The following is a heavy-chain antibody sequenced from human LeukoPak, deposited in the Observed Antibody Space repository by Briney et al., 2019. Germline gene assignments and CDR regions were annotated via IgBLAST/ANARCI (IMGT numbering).Heavy chain of an antibody. J-gene: IGHJ3*02. Sequence: GGSLRLSCVASKFTFSSYWMSWVRPAPGKGLEWVSTIKRSGSEEYYADSVKGRFTISRDNAKNSLYLQMNSLSAEDTAVYYCARDPYSTFFGAFDIWGQGTMVTVSS. CDR1: KFTFSSYW. D-gene: IGHD6-13*01. CDR3: ARDPYSTFFGAFDI. V-gene: IGHV3-7*04. CDR2: IKRSGSEE.